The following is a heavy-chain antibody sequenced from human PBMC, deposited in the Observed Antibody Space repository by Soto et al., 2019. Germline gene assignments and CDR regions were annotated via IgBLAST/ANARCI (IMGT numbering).Heavy chain of an antibody. CDR1: GYTFTNFG. CDR3: ATRSPAFDY. V-gene: IGHV1-18*01. CDR2: VTTDKGKT. Sequence: QVQLVQSGPEVKKPGASVKVSCKTSGYTFTNFGISWVRQAPGQGLEWMGWVTTDKGKTTYAQKFQGRVTMTNDTSTSTAYMELRSLRSDDRAVYYCATRSPAFDYWGQGNLVTVSS. J-gene: IGHJ4*02.